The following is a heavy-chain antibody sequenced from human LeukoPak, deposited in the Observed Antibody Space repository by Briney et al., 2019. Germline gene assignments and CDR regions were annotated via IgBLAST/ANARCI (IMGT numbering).Heavy chain of an antibody. V-gene: IGHV4-39*07. D-gene: IGHD1-26*01. J-gene: IGHJ4*02. CDR3: ARVSGSYSGAGRFDY. Sequence: SGPTLVKPTQTLTLTCTVSGFSLSTSGVGVGWIRQPPGKGLEWIGSIYYSGSTYYNPSLKSRVTISVDTSKNQFSLKLSSVTAADTAVYYCARVSGSYSGAGRFDYWGQGTLVTVSS. CDR2: IYYSGST. CDR1: GFSLSTSGVG.